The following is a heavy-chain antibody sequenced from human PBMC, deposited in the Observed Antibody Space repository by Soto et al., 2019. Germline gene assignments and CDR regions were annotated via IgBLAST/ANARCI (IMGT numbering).Heavy chain of an antibody. D-gene: IGHD2-2*01. Sequence: QVQLVQSGAEVKKPGASVKVSCKASGYTFTSYGISWVRQAPGQGLEWMGWISAYNGNTNYAQKLQGRVTMTTETSTSTAYMELRSLRSDDTAVYYCARDCSSTSCSAYYYYGMDVWGQGTTVTVSS. CDR1: GYTFTSYG. CDR2: ISAYNGNT. CDR3: ARDCSSTSCSAYYYYGMDV. J-gene: IGHJ6*02. V-gene: IGHV1-18*01.